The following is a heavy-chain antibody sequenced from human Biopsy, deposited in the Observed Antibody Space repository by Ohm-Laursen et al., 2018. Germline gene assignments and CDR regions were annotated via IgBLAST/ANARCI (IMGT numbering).Heavy chain of an antibody. D-gene: IGHD3/OR15-3a*01. CDR3: TTDRTGRALFDN. Sequence: ASVKVSCKASGHTLTNPDISWVRQAPGQGLEWLGWINGYSISTNYAPKFQGRIIMTTDTSTSTVYMELRSLRSDDTAMYYCTTDRTGRALFDNWGQGSLVTDSS. CDR1: GHTLTNPD. J-gene: IGHJ4*02. V-gene: IGHV1-18*01. CDR2: INGYSIST.